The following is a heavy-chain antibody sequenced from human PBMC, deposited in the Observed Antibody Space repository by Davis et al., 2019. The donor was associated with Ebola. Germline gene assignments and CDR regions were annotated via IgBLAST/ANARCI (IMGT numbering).Heavy chain of an antibody. CDR2: IWYDGSNK. Sequence: PGGSLRLSCAASGFTFSSYGMHWVRQAPGKGLEWVAVIWYDGSNKYYADSVKGRFTISRDNAKNSLYLQMNSLRAEDTAVYYCARGRYGGKAPAYFDYWGQGTLVTVSS. J-gene: IGHJ4*02. CDR1: GFTFSSYG. CDR3: ARGRYGGKAPAYFDY. V-gene: IGHV3-33*01. D-gene: IGHD4-23*01.